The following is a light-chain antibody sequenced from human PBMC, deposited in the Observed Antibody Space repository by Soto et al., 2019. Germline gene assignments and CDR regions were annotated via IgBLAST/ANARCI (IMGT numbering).Light chain of an antibody. J-gene: IGLJ3*02. V-gene: IGLV3-21*02. Sequence: SYELTQSHSVSVAPGQTARIACGGNGIGSKSVHWYQRKPGQAPALVVYNDGDRPSGIPERFSGSNSGNTATLTISSVAAGDEADYYCQVWDVDSDHVVFGGGTQLTVL. CDR3: QVWDVDSDHVV. CDR2: NDG. CDR1: GIGSKS.